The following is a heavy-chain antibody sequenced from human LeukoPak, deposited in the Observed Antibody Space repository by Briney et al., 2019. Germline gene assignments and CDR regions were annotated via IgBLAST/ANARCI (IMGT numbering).Heavy chain of an antibody. CDR2: ISAYNGNT. Sequence: GTSVKVSCKASGYTFTSYGISWVRQAPGQGLEWMGWISAYNGNTNYAQKLQGRVTMTTDTSTSTAYMELRSLRSGDTAVYYCARDGVIAVAGSPYNWFDPWGQGTLVTVSS. J-gene: IGHJ5*02. V-gene: IGHV1-18*01. CDR1: GYTFTSYG. D-gene: IGHD6-19*01. CDR3: ARDGVIAVAGSPYNWFDP.